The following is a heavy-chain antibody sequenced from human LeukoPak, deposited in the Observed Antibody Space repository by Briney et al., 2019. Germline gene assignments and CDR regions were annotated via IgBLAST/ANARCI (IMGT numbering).Heavy chain of an antibody. J-gene: IGHJ4*02. Sequence: GGSLRLSCAASGFTFSSYAMSWVRQAPGKGLEWVSAISGSGGSTYYADPVKGRFTISRDNSKNTLYLQMNSLRAEDTAVYYCAKDLRVYDSSGYDFDYWGQGTLVTVSS. CDR1: GFTFSSYA. D-gene: IGHD3-22*01. CDR2: ISGSGGST. CDR3: AKDLRVYDSSGYDFDY. V-gene: IGHV3-23*01.